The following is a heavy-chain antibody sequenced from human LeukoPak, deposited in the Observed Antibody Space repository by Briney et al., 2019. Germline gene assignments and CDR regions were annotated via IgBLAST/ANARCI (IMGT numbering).Heavy chain of an antibody. CDR1: GFTFSSYG. J-gene: IGHJ6*03. V-gene: IGHV3-30*18. CDR2: ISYDGSNK. CDR3: AKSRYYYYYMDV. Sequence: PGGSLRLSCAASGFTFSSYGMHWVRQAPGKGLEWVAVISYDGSNKYYADSVKGRFTISRDNSKNTLYLQMNSLRAEDTAVYYCAKSRYYYYYMDVWGKGTTVTVSS.